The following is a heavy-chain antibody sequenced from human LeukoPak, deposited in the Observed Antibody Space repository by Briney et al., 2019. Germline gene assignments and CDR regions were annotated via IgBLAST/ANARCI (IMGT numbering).Heavy chain of an antibody. CDR3: ARDYNFREKYNWFDP. CDR2: ISAYNGNT. D-gene: IGHD1-20*01. V-gene: IGHV1-18*01. J-gene: IGHJ5*02. CDR1: GYTFTSYA. Sequence: ASVKVSCKASGYTFTSYAISWVRQAPGQGLEWMGWISAYNGNTNYAQKFQGRVTMTKDTSTSTAYMELRSLGSDDTAVYYCARDYNFREKYNWFDPWGQGTLVTVSS.